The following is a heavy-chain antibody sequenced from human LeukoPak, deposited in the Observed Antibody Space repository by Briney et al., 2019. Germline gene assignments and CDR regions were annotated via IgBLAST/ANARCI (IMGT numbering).Heavy chain of an antibody. D-gene: IGHD2/OR15-2a*01. CDR3: ARVDLLRGLTSAGFDY. Sequence: PGGSLRLSCAASGFTFSSYSMNWVRQAPGKGLEWVSFISTSSIYIYYADSLKGRFTISRDNAKNSLYLQMNSLRAEDTAVYYCARVDLLRGLTSAGFDYWGQGTLVTVSS. V-gene: IGHV3-21*01. J-gene: IGHJ4*02. CDR1: GFTFSSYS. CDR2: ISTSSIYI.